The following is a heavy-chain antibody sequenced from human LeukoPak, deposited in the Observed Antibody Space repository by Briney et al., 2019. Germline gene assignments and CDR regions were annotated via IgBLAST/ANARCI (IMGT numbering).Heavy chain of an antibody. J-gene: IGHJ4*02. CDR2: IFPSGGEI. CDR1: GFTFSSYW. V-gene: IGHV3-23*01. CDR3: ATYRQVLLPFES. Sequence: GGSLRLSCAASGFTFSSYWMIWVRQPPGKGLEWVSSIFPSGGEIHYADSVRGRFTISRDNSKSTLSLQMNSLRAEDTAIYYCATYRQVLLPFESWGQGTLVTVSS. D-gene: IGHD2-8*02.